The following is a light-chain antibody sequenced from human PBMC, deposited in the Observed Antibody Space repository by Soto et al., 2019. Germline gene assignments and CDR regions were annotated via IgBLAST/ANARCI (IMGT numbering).Light chain of an antibody. V-gene: IGKV1-39*01. CDR3: QQSHSAPLT. CDR1: QFISTY. J-gene: IGKJ4*01. Sequence: DIPMTQSPTYLSASVGDSVTITCRASQFISTYLNWYQQKLGKAPKLLIYAASSLQRGVPSRFSGSGSGTDFTLTISSLQPEDFAIYFCQQSHSAPLTFGGGTKVEIK. CDR2: AAS.